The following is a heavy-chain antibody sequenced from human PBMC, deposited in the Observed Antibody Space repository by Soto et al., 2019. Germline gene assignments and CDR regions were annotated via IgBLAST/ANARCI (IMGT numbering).Heavy chain of an antibody. CDR2: INHSGST. D-gene: IGHD3-22*01. V-gene: IGHV4-34*01. CDR3: ARSADSSGYYRSAWFDP. J-gene: IGHJ5*02. Sequence: PSETLSLTCAVYGGSFSGYYWSWIRQPPGKGLEWIGEINHSGSTNYNPSLKSRVTISVDTSKNQFSLKLSSVTAADTAVYYCARSADSSGYYRSAWFDPWGQGTLVTVSS. CDR1: GGSFSGYY.